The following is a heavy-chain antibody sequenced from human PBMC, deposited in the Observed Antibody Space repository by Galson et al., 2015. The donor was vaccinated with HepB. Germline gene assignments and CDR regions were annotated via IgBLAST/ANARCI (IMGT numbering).Heavy chain of an antibody. J-gene: IGHJ4*02. D-gene: IGHD2-15*01. CDR3: ARGRRVVGAGRGDLYHFDY. V-gene: IGHV1-24*01. CDR1: GYTLTKLS. CDR2: FDPEDGET. Sequence: SVKVSCKVSGYTLTKLSMHWVRQAPGKGLEWMGGFDPEDGETIYAQKFQGRVTMTEDTSTDTAYMELSSLRSEDTAVYYCARGRRVVGAGRGDLYHFDYWGQGTLVTVSS.